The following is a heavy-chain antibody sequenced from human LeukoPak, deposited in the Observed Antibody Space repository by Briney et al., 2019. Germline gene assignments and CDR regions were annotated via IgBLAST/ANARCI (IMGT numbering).Heavy chain of an antibody. Sequence: GGSLKLSCAASGFSFSGSAIHWVRQASGRGLGWVGRVKRKADNYATAYAASVNGRFTISRDDSKSTAYLQMTSLKPEDTAVYFCTRRVTYFGMDVWGQGTTVTVSS. CDR1: GFSFSGSA. CDR2: VKRKADNYAT. V-gene: IGHV3-73*01. D-gene: IGHD2-21*02. CDR3: TRRVTYFGMDV. J-gene: IGHJ6*02.